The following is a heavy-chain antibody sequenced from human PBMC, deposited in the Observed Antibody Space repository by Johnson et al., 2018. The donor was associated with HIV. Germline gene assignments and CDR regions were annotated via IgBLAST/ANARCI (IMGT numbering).Heavy chain of an antibody. J-gene: IGHJ1*01. V-gene: IGHV3-23*04. CDR3: AKAGVGWFSFCLLSLGPASSVLELGDNVRGLLGLH. CDR2: ISGSGGST. Sequence: VQLVESGGGVVQPGRSLRLSCSVSGFTFDDYGISWVRQTPGEGLEWVSGISGSGGSTYYADSVKGLFTISRDNSKNTLYLQMNSLRAEDTAVYYCAKAGVGWFSFCLLSLGPASSVLELGDNVRGLLGLHW. D-gene: IGHD3-10*02. CDR1: GFTFDDYG.